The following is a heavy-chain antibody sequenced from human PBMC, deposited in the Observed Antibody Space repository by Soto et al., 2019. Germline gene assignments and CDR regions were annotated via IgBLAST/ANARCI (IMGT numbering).Heavy chain of an antibody. D-gene: IGHD5-12*01. J-gene: IGHJ4*02. Sequence: SETLSLTCTVSGGSISSYYWSWIRQPPGKGLEWIGSMSYSGSTYNNPSLKSRVTLSVDTSQSRISLKLTSVTAADPAVYYCARHRVPSVYDPIPGCFDSWGQGILVTVSS. V-gene: IGHV4-59*04. CDR3: ARHRVPSVYDPIPGCFDS. CDR1: GGSISSYY. CDR2: MSYSGST.